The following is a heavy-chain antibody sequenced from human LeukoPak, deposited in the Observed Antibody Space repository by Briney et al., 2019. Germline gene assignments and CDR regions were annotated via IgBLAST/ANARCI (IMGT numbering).Heavy chain of an antibody. CDR1: GYTFTGYF. D-gene: IGHD3-10*01. Sequence: GASVKVSSKASGYTFTGYFMQRVRQAPGQGLEWMGWINPNNGGTNYAQKFQGRVTMTRDTSISTAYMELSRLRSDDTAVYYCAKVMSRGDRRFDPWGHGTLVTVSS. V-gene: IGHV1-2*02. CDR2: INPNNGGT. CDR3: AKVMSRGDRRFDP. J-gene: IGHJ5*02.